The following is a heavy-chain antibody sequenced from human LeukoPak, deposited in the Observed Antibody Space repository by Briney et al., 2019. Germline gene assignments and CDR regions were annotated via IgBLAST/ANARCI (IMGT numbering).Heavy chain of an antibody. CDR2: IYPSGST. Sequence: SETLSLTCTVSGGSINSYYWSWIRQPPGKALEWIGYIYPSGSTDYNPSLKSRVTISVDTSKNQFSLKLSAVSAADTAVYYCARHRGGRFSESYCDYWGQGTLVTVSA. CDR3: ARHRGGRFSESYCDY. J-gene: IGHJ4*02. V-gene: IGHV4-59*08. CDR1: GGSINSYY. D-gene: IGHD1-26*01.